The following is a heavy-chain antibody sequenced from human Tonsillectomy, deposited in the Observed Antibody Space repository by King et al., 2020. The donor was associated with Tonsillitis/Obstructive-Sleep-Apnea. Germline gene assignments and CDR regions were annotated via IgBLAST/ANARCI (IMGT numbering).Heavy chain of an antibody. Sequence: VQLQQWGAGLLKPSETLSLTCAVYGGSFSGYYWSWIRQPPGKGLEWIGEINHRGSTNYNPSLKGRVTISVDTSKNQFSLNLRSVTAADTAVYYCASGGGSWFEYWGQGTLVTVSS. CDR2: INHRGST. CDR3: ASGGGSWFEY. V-gene: IGHV4-34*01. CDR1: GGSFSGYY. D-gene: IGHD1-26*01. J-gene: IGHJ4*02.